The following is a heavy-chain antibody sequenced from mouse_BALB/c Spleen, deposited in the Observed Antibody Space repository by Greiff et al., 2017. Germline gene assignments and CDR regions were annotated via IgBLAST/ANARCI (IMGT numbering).Heavy chain of an antibody. CDR2: ISSGGGST. J-gene: IGHJ4*01. CDR1: GFAFSSYD. Sequence: EVQLVESGGGLVKPGGSLKLSCAASGFAFSSYDMSWVRQTPEKRLEWVAYISSGGGSTYYPDTVKGRFTISRDNAKNTLYLQMSSLKSEDTAMYYCAREDFGDYWGQGTSVTVSS. V-gene: IGHV5-12-1*01. CDR3: AREDFGDY.